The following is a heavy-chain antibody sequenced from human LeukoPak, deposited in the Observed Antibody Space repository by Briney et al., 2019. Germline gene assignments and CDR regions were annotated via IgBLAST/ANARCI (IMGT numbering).Heavy chain of an antibody. V-gene: IGHV4-59*01. J-gene: IGHJ5*02. CDR2: IYYSGNT. D-gene: IGHD3-16*01. CDR3: ARAFTSPGGFDP. Sequence: SETLSLXCTVSGGSSSSYYWSWIRQPPGKGLEWIGYIYYSGNTNYNPSLKSRVTISVDTSKNQLSVKLSSVTAADTAVYYCARAFTSPGGFDPWGQGTLVTVSS. CDR1: GGSSSSYY.